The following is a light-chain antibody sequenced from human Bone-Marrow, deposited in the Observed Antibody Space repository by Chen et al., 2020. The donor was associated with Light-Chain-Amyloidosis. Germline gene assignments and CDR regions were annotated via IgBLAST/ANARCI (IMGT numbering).Light chain of an antibody. CDR3: QEYLHTPYT. J-gene: IGKJ2*01. V-gene: IGKV4-1*01. CDR1: QTIFHSSYNKNC. CDR2: WAS. Sequence: DIVMTQSPDSLAVSLGERATINCKSSQTIFHSSYNKNCLAWYQQKPGQPPKLLIHWASARESGVPDRFSGSGSGTDFTLTISSLQAEDVAVYYCQEYLHTPYTVGQGTKLEIK.